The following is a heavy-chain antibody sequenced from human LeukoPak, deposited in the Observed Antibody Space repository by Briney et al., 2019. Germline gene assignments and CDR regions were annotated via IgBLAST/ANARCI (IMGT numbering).Heavy chain of an antibody. D-gene: IGHD3-10*01. V-gene: IGHV4-4*07. CDR3: ALMGSGRAVGAFDI. CDR1: GGSISSYY. J-gene: IGHJ3*02. Sequence: SETLSLTCTVSGGSISSYYWSRIRQPAGKGLEWIGRIYTSGSTNYNPSLKSRVTMSVDTSKNQFSLKLSSVTAADTAVYYCALMGSGRAVGAFDIWGQGTMVTVSS. CDR2: IYTSGST.